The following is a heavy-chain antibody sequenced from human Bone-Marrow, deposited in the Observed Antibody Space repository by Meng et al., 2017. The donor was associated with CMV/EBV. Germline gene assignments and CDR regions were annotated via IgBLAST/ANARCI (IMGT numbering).Heavy chain of an antibody. CDR1: FTCTGYW. Sequence: FTCTGYWVTWVSQAPGKGLEWVANMKQGGSETYYVGSVEDRFTISRDNAKNSLDLQMNSLRAEDTAVYYCARSLGYCSGGRCFPFDYWGQGTLVTVSS. CDR3: ARSLGYCSGGRCFPFDY. V-gene: IGHV3-7*03. CDR2: MKQGGSET. J-gene: IGHJ4*02. D-gene: IGHD2-15*01.